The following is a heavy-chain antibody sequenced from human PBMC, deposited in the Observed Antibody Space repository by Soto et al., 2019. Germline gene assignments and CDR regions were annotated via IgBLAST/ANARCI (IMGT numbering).Heavy chain of an antibody. Sequence: GGSLRLSCAASGFTFSSYAMSWVRQAPGKGLEWVSAISGSGGSTYYADSVKGRFTISRDNSKNTLYLQMNSLRAEDTAVYYCATMVRGVMGNWFDPWGQGTLVTVSS. CDR1: GFTFSSYA. D-gene: IGHD3-10*01. J-gene: IGHJ5*02. CDR3: ATMVRGVMGNWFDP. CDR2: ISGSGGST. V-gene: IGHV3-23*01.